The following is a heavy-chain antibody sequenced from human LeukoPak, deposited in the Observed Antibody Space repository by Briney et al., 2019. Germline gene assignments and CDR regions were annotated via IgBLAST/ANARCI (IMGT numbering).Heavy chain of an antibody. Sequence: PGGSLRLSCAASGFPFSTFALSWIRQAPGKGLEWVSGINAGGGNTYYSDSVKGRFTISRDNSKNTLFLQMNSLRAEDTAVYYCAKPSGDYEYFDSWGQGTLVTVAS. CDR1: GFPFSTFA. V-gene: IGHV3-23*01. J-gene: IGHJ4*02. CDR2: INAGGGNT. D-gene: IGHD4-17*01. CDR3: AKPSGDYEYFDS.